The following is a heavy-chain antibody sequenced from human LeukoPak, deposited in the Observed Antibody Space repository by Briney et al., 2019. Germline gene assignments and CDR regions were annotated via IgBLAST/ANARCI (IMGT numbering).Heavy chain of an antibody. D-gene: IGHD6-6*01. CDR3: ARGLAAPDY. Sequence: SETLSLTCAVYGGSFSGYYCSWIRQPPGKGLEWIGEINHSGSTNYDPSLKSRVTISVDTSKNQFSMKLSSVTAADTAVYYCARGLAAPDYWGQGTLVTVSS. V-gene: IGHV4-34*01. J-gene: IGHJ4*02. CDR1: GGSFSGYY. CDR2: INHSGST.